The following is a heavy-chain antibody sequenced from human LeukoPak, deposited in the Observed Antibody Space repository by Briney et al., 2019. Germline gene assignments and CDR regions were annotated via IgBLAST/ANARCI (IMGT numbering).Heavy chain of an antibody. CDR2: IKQDGSVI. Sequence: QTGGSLRLSCAASAFSFSTHWMSWFRQAPGKGLEWVALIKQDGSVIHYVDSVKGRFTISRDNAKNSLSLQMNSLRADDTAVYYCAGDEGWTFDIWGQGTKVTVSS. D-gene: IGHD5-24*01. CDR3: AGDEGWTFDI. J-gene: IGHJ3*02. V-gene: IGHV3-7*01. CDR1: AFSFSTHW.